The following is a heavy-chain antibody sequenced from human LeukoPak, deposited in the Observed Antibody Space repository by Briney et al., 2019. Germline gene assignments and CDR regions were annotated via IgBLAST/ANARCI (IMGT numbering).Heavy chain of an antibody. CDR2: ISHDGSNK. V-gene: IGHV3-30*18. CDR1: GFTFSNYG. J-gene: IGHJ4*02. D-gene: IGHD3-10*01. CDR3: ANYGSVSYFAY. Sequence: GGPLRLSCAASGFTFSNYGMHWVRQAPGKGLEWVALISHDGSNKYYADSVKGRFTISRDNSKNTLYLQMISLRAEDTAVYYCANYGSVSYFAYWGQGTLVTVSS.